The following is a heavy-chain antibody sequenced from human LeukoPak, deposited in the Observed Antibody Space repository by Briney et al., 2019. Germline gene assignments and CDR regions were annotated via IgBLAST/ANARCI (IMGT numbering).Heavy chain of an antibody. CDR1: GFTFSSHS. V-gene: IGHV3-21*01. CDR3: ARDGNIAACDY. D-gene: IGHD6-25*01. Sequence: PGGSLRLSCAASGFTFSSHSMNWVRQAPGKGPEWVSSISSSTTYIYYADSVKGRFTISRDNAKNSLNLQMNSLRAEDTAVYYCARDGNIAACDYWGLGTLVTVSS. CDR2: ISSSTTYI. J-gene: IGHJ4*02.